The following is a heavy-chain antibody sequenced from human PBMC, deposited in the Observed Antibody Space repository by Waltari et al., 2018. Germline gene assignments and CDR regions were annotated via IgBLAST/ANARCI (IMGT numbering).Heavy chain of an antibody. D-gene: IGHD3-16*01. CDR3: ARDGLGSRPFDY. V-gene: IGHV4-4*07. CDR1: GGSISTYY. CDR2: ISGSGST. Sequence: QVQLQESRPGLVKPSETLSLTCPVSGGSISTYYWSWRRQPAGKGLEWIGRISGSGSTNDNPSLKSRVTMSVDTSKNQFSLKLNSVTAADTAVYYCARDGLGSRPFDYWGQGTLVTVSS. J-gene: IGHJ4*02.